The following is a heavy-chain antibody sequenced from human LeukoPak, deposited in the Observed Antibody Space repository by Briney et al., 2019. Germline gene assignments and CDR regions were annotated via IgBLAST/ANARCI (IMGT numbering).Heavy chain of an antibody. CDR2: IRNDGSNE. J-gene: IGHJ4*02. CDR1: GFSFSVYA. CDR3: ARRPYSSSWYYFDY. V-gene: IGHV3-30*02. D-gene: IGHD6-13*01. Sequence: GGSLRLSCAASGFSFSVYAMHWVRQAQGKGLEWVAFIRNDGSNENYADSVKGRFTISRDKSKNTLYLQMNSLRAEDTAVYYCARRPYSSSWYYFDYWGQGTLVTVSS.